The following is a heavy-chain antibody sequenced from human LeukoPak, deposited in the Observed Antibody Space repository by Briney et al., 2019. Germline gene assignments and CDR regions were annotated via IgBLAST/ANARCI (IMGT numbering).Heavy chain of an antibody. CDR2: IYYSGST. J-gene: IGHJ6*02. V-gene: IGHV4-30-4*08. Sequence: SQTLSLTCTVSGGSISSGGYYWSWIRQHPGKGLEWIGYIYYSGSTYYNPSLKSRVTISVDTSENQFSLKLSSVTAADTAVYYCARDQVGSSWFRPTFYYYYGMDVWGQGTTVTVSS. CDR1: GGSISSGGYY. CDR3: ARDQVGSSWFRPTFYYYYGMDV. D-gene: IGHD6-13*01.